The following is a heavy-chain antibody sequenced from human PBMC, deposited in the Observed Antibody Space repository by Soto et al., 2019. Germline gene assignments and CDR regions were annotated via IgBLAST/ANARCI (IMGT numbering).Heavy chain of an antibody. V-gene: IGHV4-31*03. Sequence: PSETLSLSCTVSGGCVSSGGYYWSWIRQHPGKGLEWIGYIYYSGSTYYNPSLKSRVTISVDTSKNRFSLKLSSVTAADTAVYYCARVNVGTIFGVVTCDAFDIWGQGTMVTVSS. J-gene: IGHJ3*02. CDR2: IYYSGST. D-gene: IGHD3-3*01. CDR3: ARVNVGTIFGVVTCDAFDI. CDR1: GGCVSSGGYY.